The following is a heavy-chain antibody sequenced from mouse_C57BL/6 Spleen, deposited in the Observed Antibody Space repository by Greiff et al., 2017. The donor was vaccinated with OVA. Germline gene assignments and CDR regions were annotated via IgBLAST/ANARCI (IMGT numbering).Heavy chain of an antibody. D-gene: IGHD2-5*01. Sequence: VQRVESGAELVKPGASVKISCKASGYAFSSYWMNWVKQRPGKGLEWIGQIYPGDGDTNYNGKFKGKATLTADKSSSTAYMQLSSLTSEDSAVYFCCKGGSNLFAYWGQGTLVTVSA. V-gene: IGHV1-80*01. CDR1: GYAFSSYW. J-gene: IGHJ3*01. CDR3: CKGGSNLFAY. CDR2: IYPGDGDT.